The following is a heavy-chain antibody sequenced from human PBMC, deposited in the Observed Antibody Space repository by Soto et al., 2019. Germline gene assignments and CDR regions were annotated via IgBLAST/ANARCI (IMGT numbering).Heavy chain of an antibody. V-gene: IGHV3-23*01. J-gene: IGHJ4*02. CDR1: GFTFISYA. Sequence: EVQLLESGGGLVQPGGSLRLSCAASGFTFISYAMSWVRQAPGKGLEWVSAISGSGGSTHYADSVKGRFTISRDNPKNTLYLQVDSLRAEDTAVYYCAKWPSPRAYCGGGCFFDYWGQGTLVTVSS. CDR3: AKWPSPRAYCGGGCFFDY. D-gene: IGHD2-21*02. CDR2: ISGSGGST.